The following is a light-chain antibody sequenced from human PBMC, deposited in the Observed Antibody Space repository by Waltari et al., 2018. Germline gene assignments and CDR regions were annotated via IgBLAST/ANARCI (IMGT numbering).Light chain of an antibody. CDR3: QQHDNPPFT. CDR1: QSISSW. V-gene: IGKV1-5*01. CDR2: DAS. Sequence: DIQMTQSPSTLSASVGDRVTITCRASQSISSWLAWYQQKPGKAPKLLIYDASSLESGVPSRFSGSGYGTDFTFTISSLQPEDFATYYCQQHDNPPFTFGQGTKLEIK. J-gene: IGKJ2*01.